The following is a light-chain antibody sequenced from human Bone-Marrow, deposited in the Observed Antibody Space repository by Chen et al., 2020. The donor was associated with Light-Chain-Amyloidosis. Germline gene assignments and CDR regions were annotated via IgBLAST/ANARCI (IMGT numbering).Light chain of an antibody. J-gene: IGKJ4*01. Sequence: IVLTPSPGTLSLSPGEGANLPCRASQTISSNYLTWYQQKFGQAPRLLIYGSSSRAPGIPDRFTGSGSGTDFTLTINRLEPEDFAMYYCQQYGTSPLTFGGGTKVEIK. CDR1: QTISSNY. V-gene: IGKV3-20*01. CDR2: GSS. CDR3: QQYGTSPLT.